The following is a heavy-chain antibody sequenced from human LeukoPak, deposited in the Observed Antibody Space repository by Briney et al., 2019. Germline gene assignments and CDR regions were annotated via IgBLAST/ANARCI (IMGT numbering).Heavy chain of an antibody. J-gene: IGHJ5*01. CDR3: ARSISGTRSKFDC. CDR2: IYYGGRT. D-gene: IGHD1/OR15-1a*01. CDR1: GGSISSYY. Sequence: SSETLSLTCTVSGGSISSYYWSWIRQPPGKGLDWIGYIYYGGRTNYNPSPKSRATMSIDTAKNQFSLNLTSVTAADTAVYYCARSISGTRSKFDCWGQGTLVTVSS. V-gene: IGHV4-59*08.